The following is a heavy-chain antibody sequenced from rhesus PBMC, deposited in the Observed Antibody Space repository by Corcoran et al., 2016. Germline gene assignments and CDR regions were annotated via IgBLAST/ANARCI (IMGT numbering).Heavy chain of an antibody. J-gene: IGHJ5-2*02. D-gene: IGHD2-15*01. Sequence: QVQLQESGPGLVKPSETLSLTRAVSGGSLNSTWWSWTRQPPGKGLEGIGEINGKSGNTNYHPSLKSRVTMSKDASKNQLSLKLSSVTAADTAVYYCARDPPDGSTKGSLDVWGRGILVTVSS. CDR1: GGSLNSTW. CDR2: INGKSGNT. CDR3: ARDPPDGSTKGSLDV. V-gene: IGHV4-80*01.